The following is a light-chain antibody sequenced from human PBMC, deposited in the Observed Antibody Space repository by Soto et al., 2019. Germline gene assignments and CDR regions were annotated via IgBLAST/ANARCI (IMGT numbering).Light chain of an antibody. J-gene: IGKJ1*01. CDR3: QQYNIWTWT. CDR1: QSISTK. V-gene: IGKV3-15*01. Sequence: EIVMTQSPATLSMSPGRRATLSYRASQSISTKLAWYQQKPGQAPRILIYGASTRATGIPARFSGSGSGTEFTLTISSLQSEDFEIYYCQQYNIWTWTFGQGTKVDIK. CDR2: GAS.